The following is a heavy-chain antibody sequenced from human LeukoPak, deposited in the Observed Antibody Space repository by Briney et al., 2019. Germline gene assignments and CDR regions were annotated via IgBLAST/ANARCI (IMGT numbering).Heavy chain of an antibody. D-gene: IGHD2-2*01. Sequence: ASVKVSCKASGGTFSSYTISWVRQATGQGLEWMGWMNPNSGNTGYAQKFQGRVTMTRNTSISTAYMELSSLRSEDTAVYYCARGRGGKYQLLYNWFDPWGQGTLVTVSS. J-gene: IGHJ5*02. CDR3: ARGRGGKYQLLYNWFDP. CDR1: GGTFSSYT. V-gene: IGHV1-8*02. CDR2: MNPNSGNT.